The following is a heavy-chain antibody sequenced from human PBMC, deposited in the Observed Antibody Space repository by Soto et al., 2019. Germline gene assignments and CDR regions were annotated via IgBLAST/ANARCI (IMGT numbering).Heavy chain of an antibody. D-gene: IGHD1-1*01. J-gene: IGHJ5*02. CDR2: IHHIGTT. V-gene: IGHV4-4*02. Sequence: PSETLSLTCTVSGGAIDSSNWWTWVLQFPGKGLQWVGEIHHIGTTNYNPSLQSRVHISIDKAKKQFSVELLSLTAADTAIYYCARGRRNVQTTRVFFDPRGPGMLVTVSS. CDR1: GGAIDSSNW. CDR3: ARGRRNVQTTRVFFDP.